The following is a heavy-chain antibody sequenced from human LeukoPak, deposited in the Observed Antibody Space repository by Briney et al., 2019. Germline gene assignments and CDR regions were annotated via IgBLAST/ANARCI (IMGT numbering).Heavy chain of an antibody. CDR1: GGSFSGYY. D-gene: IGHD6-13*01. Sequence: PSGTLSLTCAVYGGSFSGYYWSWIRQPPGKGLEWIGEINHSGSTNYNPSLKSRVTISVDTSKNQFSLKLSSVTAADTAVYYCARKGRQQLSTWGQGTLVTVSS. J-gene: IGHJ5*02. CDR2: INHSGST. CDR3: ARKGRQQLST. V-gene: IGHV4-34*01.